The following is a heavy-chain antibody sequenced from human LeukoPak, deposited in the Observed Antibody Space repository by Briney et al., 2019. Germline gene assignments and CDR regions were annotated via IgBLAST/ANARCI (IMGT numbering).Heavy chain of an antibody. J-gene: IGHJ4*02. Sequence: GGSLRLSCAASGFTFSSYAMSWVRQAPGKGLEWVSAISGSGGSTYYADSVKGRFTISKDLSQNTLYMQMNSLRAEGTAMYYCATGSGHYYDHWGQGTLVTVSS. CDR1: GFTFSSYA. D-gene: IGHD3-22*01. CDR3: ATGSGHYYDH. CDR2: ISGSGGST. V-gene: IGHV3-23*01.